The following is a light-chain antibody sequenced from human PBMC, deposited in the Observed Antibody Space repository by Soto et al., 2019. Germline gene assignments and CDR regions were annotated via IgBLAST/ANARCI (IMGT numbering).Light chain of an antibody. CDR2: DAS. Sequence: EIVLTQSPGTLSLSPGERATLSCRASQSVSSRSLAWYQQKPGQAPRLLISDASNRAADIPDRFSGSGSGTDFTLTINRLEPEDFALYYCQQYGSSPPTFGQGTKVDIK. CDR3: QQYGSSPPT. J-gene: IGKJ1*01. V-gene: IGKV3-20*01. CDR1: QSVSSRS.